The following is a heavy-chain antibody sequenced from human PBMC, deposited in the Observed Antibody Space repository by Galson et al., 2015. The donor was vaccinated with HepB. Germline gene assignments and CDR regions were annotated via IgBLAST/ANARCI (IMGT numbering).Heavy chain of an antibody. CDR3: ARDLRRAAAGLINYYYYYDMDV. D-gene: IGHD6-13*01. CDR1: GFTFSSYS. CDR2: ISSSSSTI. V-gene: IGHV3-48*01. Sequence: SLRLSCAASGFTFSSYSMNWVRQAPGKGLEWVSYISSSSSTIYYADSVKGRFTISRDNAKNSLYLQMNSLRAEDTAVYYCARDLRRAAAGLINYYYYYDMDVWGQGTTVTVSS. J-gene: IGHJ6*02.